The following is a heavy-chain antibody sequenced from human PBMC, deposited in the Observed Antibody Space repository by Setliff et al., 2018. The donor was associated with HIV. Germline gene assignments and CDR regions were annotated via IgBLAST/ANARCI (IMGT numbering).Heavy chain of an antibody. CDR1: GYACTDYS. Sequence: ASVKVSCKTSGYACTDYSIHWVRQAPGRGLEWVGRINPDSRGTNYAQTFQGRVTMTRDTSVSTAYMELSRLKSDDTAVFYCARGVKGIATTGKYYFDYWGQGTLVTVSS. CDR3: ARGVKGIATTGKYYFDY. V-gene: IGHV1-2*06. J-gene: IGHJ4*02. D-gene: IGHD6-13*01. CDR2: INPDSRGT.